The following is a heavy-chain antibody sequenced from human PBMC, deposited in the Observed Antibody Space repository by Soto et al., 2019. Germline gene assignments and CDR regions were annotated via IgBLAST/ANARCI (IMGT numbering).Heavy chain of an antibody. J-gene: IGHJ5*02. CDR3: AREWGGYSSSWYQYNWFGP. CDR2: IYYSGST. D-gene: IGHD6-13*01. CDR1: GGSISSYY. Sequence: PSETLSLTCTVSGGSISSYYWSWIRQPPGKGLEWIGYIYYSGSTNYNPSLKSRVTISVDTSKNQFSLKLSPVTAADTAVYYCAREWGGYSSSWYQYNWFGPWGQGTLVTVSS. V-gene: IGHV4-59*01.